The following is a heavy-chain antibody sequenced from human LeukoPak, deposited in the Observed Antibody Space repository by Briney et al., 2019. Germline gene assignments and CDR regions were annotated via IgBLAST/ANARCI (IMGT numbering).Heavy chain of an antibody. CDR3: AKGGYVWGSYDLNWFDP. CDR1: GFTFSSYA. Sequence: GGSLRLSYAASGFTFSSYAMSWVRQALGKGLEWVSAISGSGGSTYYADSVKGRFTISRDNSKNTLYLQMNSLRAEDTAVYYCAKGGYVWGSYDLNWFDPWGQGTLVTVSS. V-gene: IGHV3-23*01. CDR2: ISGSGGST. D-gene: IGHD3-16*01. J-gene: IGHJ5*02.